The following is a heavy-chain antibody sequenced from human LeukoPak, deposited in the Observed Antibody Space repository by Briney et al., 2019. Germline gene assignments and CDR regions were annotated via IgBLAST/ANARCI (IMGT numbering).Heavy chain of an antibody. V-gene: IGHV4-34*01. D-gene: IGHD3-22*01. Sequence: SETLSLTCAVCGGSFSGYHWSWIRQPPGKGLEWIGKINHSGSTSYNPSLESRATISVDTPKNQLSLKMSSVTAADTAVYYCARDSYDSSGADAFDIWGQGTMVTVSS. J-gene: IGHJ3*02. CDR1: GGSFSGYH. CDR2: INHSGST. CDR3: ARDSYDSSGADAFDI.